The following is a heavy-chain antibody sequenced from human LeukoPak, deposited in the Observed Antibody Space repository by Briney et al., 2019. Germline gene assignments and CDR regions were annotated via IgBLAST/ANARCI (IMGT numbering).Heavy chain of an antibody. J-gene: IGHJ6*03. D-gene: IGHD2-21*01. CDR3: ARDGLVGGYYYYYYMDV. CDR2: INTNTGNP. Sequence: ASVKVSCKASGYTFTSYAMNWVRQAPGQGLEWMGWINTNTGNPTYAQGFTGRFVFSLDTSVSTAYLQISSLKAEDTAVYYCARDGLVGGYYYYYYMDVWGKGTTVTVSS. V-gene: IGHV7-4-1*02. CDR1: GYTFTSYA.